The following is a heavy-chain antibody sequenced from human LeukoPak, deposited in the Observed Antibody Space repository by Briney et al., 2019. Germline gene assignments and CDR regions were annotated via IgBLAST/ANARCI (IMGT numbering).Heavy chain of an antibody. D-gene: IGHD1-26*01. J-gene: IGHJ6*02. V-gene: IGHV1-8*01. Sequence: ASVKVSCKASGYTLTYYDINWVPQATGQGLEWMGWMNPNSGDTGYAQKFQGRATMTRNTSISTVYMELSSLRSEDTAVYYCARVRGSYYHYGMDVWGQGTTVTVSS. CDR3: ARVRGSYYHYGMDV. CDR1: GYTLTYYD. CDR2: MNPNSGDT.